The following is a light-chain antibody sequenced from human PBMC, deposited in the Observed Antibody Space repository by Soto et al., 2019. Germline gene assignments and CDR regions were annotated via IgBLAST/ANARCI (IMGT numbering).Light chain of an antibody. J-gene: IGKJ1*01. CDR2: GAS. CDR3: QQYGTSFWT. Sequence: EIVLTQSPGTLSLSPGERATLSCRTSQSVSSNSLAWYQQKPGQAPRLVIYGASTRATGIPDRFSGSGSGTDFTLTISRLEPEDFAVYYCQQYGTSFWTFGQGTKVVIK. V-gene: IGKV3-20*01. CDR1: QSVSSNS.